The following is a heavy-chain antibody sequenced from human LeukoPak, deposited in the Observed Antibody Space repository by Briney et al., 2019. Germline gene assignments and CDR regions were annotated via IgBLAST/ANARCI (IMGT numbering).Heavy chain of an antibody. CDR2: IYYSGST. J-gene: IGHJ5*02. Sequence: PSETLSLTCTVSGGSISSGDYYWSWIRQPPGKGLEWIGYIYYSGSTYYNPSLKSRVTISVDTSKNQFSLKLSSVIAADTAVYYCARAPTRNWFDPWGQGTLVTVSS. CDR3: ARAPTRNWFDP. V-gene: IGHV4-30-4*08. CDR1: GGSISSGDYY.